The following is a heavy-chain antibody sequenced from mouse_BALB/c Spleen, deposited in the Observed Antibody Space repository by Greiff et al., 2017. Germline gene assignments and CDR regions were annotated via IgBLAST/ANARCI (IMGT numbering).Heavy chain of an antibody. D-gene: IGHD2-10*02. CDR3: ARSKYGNYYFDY. CDR2: ISYSGST. V-gene: IGHV3-2*02. Sequence: EVQLQQSGPGLVKPSQSLSLTCTVTGYSITSDYAWNWIRQFPGNKLEWMGYISYSGSTSYNPSLKSRISITRDTSKNQFFLQLNSVTTEDTATYYCARSKYGNYYFDYWGQGTTRTVSS. J-gene: IGHJ2*01. CDR1: GYSITSDYA.